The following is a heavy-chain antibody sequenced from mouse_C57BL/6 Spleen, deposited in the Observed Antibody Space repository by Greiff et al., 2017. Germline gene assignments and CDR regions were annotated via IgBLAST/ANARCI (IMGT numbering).Heavy chain of an antibody. D-gene: IGHD2-4*01. J-gene: IGHJ2*01. CDR2: ISSGSSTI. Sequence: DVMLVESGGGLVKPGGSLKLSCAASGFTFSDYGMHWVRQAPEKGLEWVAYISSGSSTIYYADTVKGRFTISRDNAKNTLFLQMTSLRSEDTAMYYCARSDYDGGYYFDYWGQGTTLTVSS. CDR1: GFTFSDYG. V-gene: IGHV5-17*01. CDR3: ARSDYDGGYYFDY.